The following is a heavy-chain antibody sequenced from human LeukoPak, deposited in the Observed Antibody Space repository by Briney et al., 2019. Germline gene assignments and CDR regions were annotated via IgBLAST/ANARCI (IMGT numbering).Heavy chain of an antibody. J-gene: IGHJ4*02. CDR2: ISYDGSNK. CDR3: AKSRRYYLYFDY. Sequence: GGSLRLSCAASGFTLSSYGMHWVRQAPGKGLEWVAVISYDGSNKYYADSVKGRFTISRDNSKDTLYLQMNSLRAEDTAVYYCAKSRRYYLYFDYWGQGTLVTGSS. V-gene: IGHV3-30*18. CDR1: GFTLSSYG. D-gene: IGHD2-21*01.